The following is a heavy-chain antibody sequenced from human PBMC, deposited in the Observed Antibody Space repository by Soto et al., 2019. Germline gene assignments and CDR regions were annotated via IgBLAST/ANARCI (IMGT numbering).Heavy chain of an antibody. Sequence: EVQPVESGGDLVKPGGSLRLSCIVSGLKFSDAWMSWVRQVPGKGLEWVGRIKSEGSGGTRDYAAPVRGRFTISRDDSKNTVYLQMDSLKTEDTAMYYCCWCGSINYYFNQWGQGTLVTVSS. CDR1: GLKFSDAW. CDR2: IKSEGSGGTR. D-gene: IGHD2-8*01. CDR3: CWCGSINYYFNQ. V-gene: IGHV3-15*01. J-gene: IGHJ4*02.